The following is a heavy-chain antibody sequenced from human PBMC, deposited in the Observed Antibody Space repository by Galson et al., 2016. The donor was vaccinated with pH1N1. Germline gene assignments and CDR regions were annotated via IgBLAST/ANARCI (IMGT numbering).Heavy chain of an antibody. CDR1: GVTFSSYA. D-gene: IGHD5-12*01. Sequence: SVKVSCKAPGVTFSSYAINWVRQAPGQGLEWVGGISPMFRTTNHAQNFQGRLTITADESTTPAYMELKSLRSEDTAVYYCARDRGYTSSRSLGFDYWGHGTLVTVSS. CDR2: ISPMFRTT. V-gene: IGHV1-69*13. J-gene: IGHJ4*01. CDR3: ARDRGYTSSRSLGFDY.